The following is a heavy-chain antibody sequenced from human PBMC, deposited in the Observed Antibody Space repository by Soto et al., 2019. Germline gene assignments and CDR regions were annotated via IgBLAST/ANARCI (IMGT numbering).Heavy chain of an antibody. J-gene: IGHJ3*02. V-gene: IGHV3-11*01. CDR2: ISSSGSTI. Sequence: GGSLRLSCAASGFTFSDYYMSWIRQAPGKGLEWVSYISSSGSTIYYADSVKGRFTISRDNAKNSLYLQMNSLRAEDTAVYYCAYYPRGSYYAFDIWGQGTMVTVSS. CDR1: GFTFSDYY. D-gene: IGHD1-26*01. CDR3: AYYPRGSYYAFDI.